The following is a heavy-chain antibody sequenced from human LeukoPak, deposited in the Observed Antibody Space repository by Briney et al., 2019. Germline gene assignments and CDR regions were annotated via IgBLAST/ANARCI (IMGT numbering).Heavy chain of an antibody. CDR2: IYVGDSDT. CDR3: ARREAAREFDY. V-gene: IGHV5-51*01. D-gene: IGHD6-6*01. CDR1: GYRFTSYW. J-gene: IGHJ4*02. Sequence: GESLKISCKGSGYRFTSYWIGWVRQMPGKGLEWMGIIYVGDSDTRYSPSFQGQVTISADKSNSTAYLQWSSLKASDTAMYYCARREAAREFDYWGQGTLVTVSS.